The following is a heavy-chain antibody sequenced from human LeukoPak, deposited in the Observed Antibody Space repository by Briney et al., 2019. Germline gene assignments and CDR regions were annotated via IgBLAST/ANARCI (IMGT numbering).Heavy chain of an antibody. J-gene: IGHJ4*02. D-gene: IGHD2-21*02. CDR2: ISYDGSNK. CDR3: AKETVVVVTAILVGPFDY. CDR1: DFTFSSLW. V-gene: IGHV3-30*18. Sequence: GGSLRLSCAASDFTFSSLWMNWVRQAPGKGLEWVAVISYDGSNKYYADSVKGRFTISRDNSKDTLYLQMNSLRAEDTAVYYCAKETVVVVTAILVGPFDYWGQGTLVTVSS.